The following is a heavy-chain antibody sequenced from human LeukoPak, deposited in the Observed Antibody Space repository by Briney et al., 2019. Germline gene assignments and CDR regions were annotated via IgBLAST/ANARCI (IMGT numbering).Heavy chain of an antibody. CDR2: IYCSGST. D-gene: IGHD3-22*01. Sequence: TSETLSLTCTVSGGSVSSGSYYWSWIRQPPGKGLEWIGYIYCSGSTNYNPSLKSRVTISVDTSKNQFSLKLSSVTAADTAVYYCARGVRGPYNYYDSSGYYQPPPLFDYWGQGTLVTVSS. J-gene: IGHJ4*02. CDR1: GGSVSSGSYY. CDR3: ARGVRGPYNYYDSSGYYQPPPLFDY. V-gene: IGHV4-61*01.